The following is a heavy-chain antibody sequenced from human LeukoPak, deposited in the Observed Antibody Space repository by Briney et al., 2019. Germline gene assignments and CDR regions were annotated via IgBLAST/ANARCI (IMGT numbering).Heavy chain of an antibody. CDR1: GGTFSSYA. J-gene: IGHJ1*01. CDR3: ARVGSSWYQH. V-gene: IGHV1-8*02. CDR2: MNPNSGNT. Sequence: ASVKVSCKASGGTFSSYAISWVRQATGQGLEWMGWMNPNSGNTGYAQKFQGRVTMTRNTSISTAYMELSSLRSEDTAVYYCARVGSSWYQHWGQGTLVTVSS. D-gene: IGHD6-13*01.